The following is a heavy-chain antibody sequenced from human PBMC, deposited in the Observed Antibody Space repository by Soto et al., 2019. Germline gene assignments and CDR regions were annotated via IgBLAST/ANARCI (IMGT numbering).Heavy chain of an antibody. D-gene: IGHD3-10*01. V-gene: IGHV1-69*13. J-gene: IGHJ6*02. CDR3: ARDPLGASKPYYGMDV. Sequence: SVKVSCKASGGTFSSYAISWVRQAPGQGLEWMGGIIPIFGTANYAQKFQGRVTITADESTSTAYMELSSLRSEDTAVYYCARDPLGASKPYYGMDVWGQGTTVTVYS. CDR1: GGTFSSYA. CDR2: IIPIFGTA.